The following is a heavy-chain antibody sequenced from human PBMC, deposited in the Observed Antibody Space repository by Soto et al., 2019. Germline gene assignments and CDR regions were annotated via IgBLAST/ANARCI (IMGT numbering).Heavy chain of an antibody. V-gene: IGHV4-31*03. CDR3: ARGSDGFDP. Sequence: SETLSLTCSVFGDSLTIGGHYWTWIRQHPGKGLEWIGYIYHSGSTYYSPSLKSRVTISVDTSENQFSLKLTSVTAADTAVYYCARGSDGFDPWGQGTMVTVSS. CDR1: GDSLTIGGHY. CDR2: IYHSGST. J-gene: IGHJ3*01.